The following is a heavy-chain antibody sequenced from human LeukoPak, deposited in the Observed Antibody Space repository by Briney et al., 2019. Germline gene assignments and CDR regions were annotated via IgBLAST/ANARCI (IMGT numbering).Heavy chain of an antibody. Sequence: GGSLRLSCAASGFTFSSVWMSWVRQAPGKGLEWVANIKQDGTERNYVDSVKGRFTISRDNAKNSLYLQMNSLRAEDTAVYYXXXIWVGGLNYWGQGTLVTVSS. J-gene: IGHJ4*02. CDR2: IKQDGTER. CDR1: GFTFSSVW. V-gene: IGHV3-7*01. CDR3: XXIWVGGLNY. D-gene: IGHD1-26*01.